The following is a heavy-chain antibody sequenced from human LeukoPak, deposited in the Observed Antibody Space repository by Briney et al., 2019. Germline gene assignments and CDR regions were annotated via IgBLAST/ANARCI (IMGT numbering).Heavy chain of an antibody. CDR3: AREGYYGSGSPPSLYFDY. Sequence: GGSLRLSCAASGFTFRNYVIHWVRQAPGKGLEWVAVTSSDLNVKLYADSVKGRFTISRDNSRSTVYLQMNSLRPEDTAIYYCAREGYYGSGSPPSLYFDYWGQGTLVTVSS. CDR2: TSSDLNVK. D-gene: IGHD3-10*01. CDR1: GFTFRNYV. V-gene: IGHV3-30-3*01. J-gene: IGHJ4*02.